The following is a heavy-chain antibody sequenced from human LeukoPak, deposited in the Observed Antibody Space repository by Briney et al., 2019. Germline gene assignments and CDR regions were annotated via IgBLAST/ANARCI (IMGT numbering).Heavy chain of an antibody. J-gene: IGHJ4*02. Sequence: GASVKVSCKASGYTFTSYGLTWVRQAPGQGLEWMGWISAYNGNTNFAQKLQGRVTMTTDTSTSTAYMELRSLRSDDTAVYYCASVRGSARDGGCFDYWGQGTLVTVSS. CDR2: ISAYNGNT. V-gene: IGHV1-18*01. D-gene: IGHD2-15*01. CDR3: ASVRGSARDGGCFDY. CDR1: GYTFTSYG.